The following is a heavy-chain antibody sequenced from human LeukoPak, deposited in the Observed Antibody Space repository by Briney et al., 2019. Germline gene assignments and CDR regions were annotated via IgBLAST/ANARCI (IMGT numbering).Heavy chain of an antibody. Sequence: PAGSLTLSCAASGFTVSSNYMSCDRPAPGKGLEWVSATHSGGSTYSEDSVRGRSTISRDNSKNTLYLQMNSMSAEATPLYNCARGDRDSPIAFDIWGQGTMVTVSS. CDR1: GFTVSSNY. D-gene: IGHD3-22*01. J-gene: IGHJ3*02. V-gene: IGHV3-53*01. CDR2: THSGGST. CDR3: ARGDRDSPIAFDI.